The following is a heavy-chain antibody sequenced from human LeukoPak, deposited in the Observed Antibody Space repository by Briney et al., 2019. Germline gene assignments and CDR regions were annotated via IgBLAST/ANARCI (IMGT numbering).Heavy chain of an antibody. D-gene: IGHD1-20*01. V-gene: IGHV3-7*01. CDR1: GFAFNIYS. CDR3: ARDRGNWNDEPPFDY. CDR2: IKQDGSEK. J-gene: IGHJ4*02. Sequence: PGGSLRLSCVASGFAFNIYSMNWVRQAPGKGLEWVANIKQDGSEKYYVDSVKGRFTISRDNAKNSLYLQMNSLRAEDTAVYYCARDRGNWNDEPPFDYWGQGTLVTVSS.